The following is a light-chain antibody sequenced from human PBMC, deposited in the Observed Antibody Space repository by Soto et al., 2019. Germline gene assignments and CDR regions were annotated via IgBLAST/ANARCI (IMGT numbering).Light chain of an antibody. CDR3: QSYDTSLSGVI. V-gene: IGLV1-40*01. CDR1: SSNIGAGYD. J-gene: IGLJ2*01. Sequence: QSVLTQTPSVSGAPGQKITMSCTGSSSNIGAGYDVHWYQQIPGAAPRLLIYADNNRPSGVPDRFSAYKSGTSASLAITGLQGEDEANYYCQSYDTSLSGVIFGAGTKLTVL. CDR2: ADN.